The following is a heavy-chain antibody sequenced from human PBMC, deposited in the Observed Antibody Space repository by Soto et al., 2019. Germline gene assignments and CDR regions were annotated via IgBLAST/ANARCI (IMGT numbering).Heavy chain of an antibody. CDR3: AKDPGSGWYDY. J-gene: IGHJ4*02. CDR2: ISGSGGGT. Sequence: GGSLRLSCAASGFTFSSYALSWVRQAPGKGLEWVSAISGSGGGTYYADSVKGRFTISRDNSKNTLYLQMNSLRADDTAVYYCAKDPGSGWYDYWGQGTLVTVSS. D-gene: IGHD6-19*01. CDR1: GFTFSSYA. V-gene: IGHV3-23*01.